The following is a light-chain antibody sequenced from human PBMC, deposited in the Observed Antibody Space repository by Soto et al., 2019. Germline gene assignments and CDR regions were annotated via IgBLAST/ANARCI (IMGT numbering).Light chain of an antibody. CDR2: DAT. J-gene: IGKJ4*01. CDR3: QQRTNWLT. CDR1: QSVTWY. V-gene: IGKV3-11*01. Sequence: EIVLTQPPATLSLSPGERATLSCRASQSVTWYLAWYQQKPGQAPRLLIYDATNRATGIPARFSGSGSGTDFPLTISSLEPEDFAVYYCQQRTNWLTFGGGTKVDIK.